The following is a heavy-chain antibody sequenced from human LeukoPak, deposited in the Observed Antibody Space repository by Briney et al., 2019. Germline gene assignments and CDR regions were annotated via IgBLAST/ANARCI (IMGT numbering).Heavy chain of an antibody. CDR2: IIPIFGTA. CDR1: GGTFSSYA. V-gene: IGHV1-69*13. J-gene: IGHJ5*02. D-gene: IGHD4/OR15-4a*01. CDR3: ARDDTESPLGAA. Sequence: GASVKVSRKASGGTFSSYAISWVRQAPGQGLEWMGGIIPIFGTANYAQKFQGRVTITADESTSTAYMELSSLRSEDTAVYYCARDDTESPLGAAWGQGTLVTVSS.